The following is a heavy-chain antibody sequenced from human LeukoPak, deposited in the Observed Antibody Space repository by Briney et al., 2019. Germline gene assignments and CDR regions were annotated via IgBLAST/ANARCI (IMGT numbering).Heavy chain of an antibody. D-gene: IGHD6-19*01. CDR1: GFTFSSYW. V-gene: IGHV3-7*01. CDR3: ARLKWLVGYYYYYYMDV. CDR2: IKQDGSEK. Sequence: GGSLRLSCAASGFTFSSYWMSWVRQAPGKGLEWVANIKQDGSEKYYVDSVKGRFTISRDNAKNSLYLQMNSLRAEDTAVYYCARLKWLVGYYYYYYMDVWGKGTTLTVSS. J-gene: IGHJ6*03.